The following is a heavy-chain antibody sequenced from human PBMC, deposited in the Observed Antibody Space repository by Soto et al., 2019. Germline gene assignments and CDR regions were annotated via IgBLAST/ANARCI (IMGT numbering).Heavy chain of an antibody. J-gene: IGHJ4*02. CDR2: IYHSGST. CDR3: ARHGFGRYSRLDY. D-gene: IGHD1-26*01. CDR1: GGSISSSNW. V-gene: IGHV4-4*02. Sequence: SETLSLTCAVSGGSISSSNWWSWVRQPPGKGLEWIGEIYHSGSTNYNPSLKSRVTISVDTSKNQFSLKLSSVTAADTAVYYCARHGFGRYSRLDYWGQGTLVTVSS.